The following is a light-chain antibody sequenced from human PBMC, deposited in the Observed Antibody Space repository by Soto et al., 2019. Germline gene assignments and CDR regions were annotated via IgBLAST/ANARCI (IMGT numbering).Light chain of an antibody. CDR2: AAS. J-gene: IGKJ5*01. V-gene: IGKV3-15*01. CDR3: QQYDNWPIT. CDR1: QSVGSN. Sequence: EIVMTQSPANLSVSPGERATLSCRATQSVGSNLAWFQQKPGQAPSLLIYAASTRATGIPARFSGSGSGTEFTLTISSLQSEDFAVYYCQQYDNWPITFGQGRRLEIK.